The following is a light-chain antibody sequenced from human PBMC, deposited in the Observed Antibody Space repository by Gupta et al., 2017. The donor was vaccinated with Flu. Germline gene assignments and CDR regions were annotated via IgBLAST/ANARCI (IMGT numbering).Light chain of an antibody. J-gene: IGLJ3*02. Sequence: QSVLTPPPSASGTPGQRVTISCSGRSSNIGSNPVTWYQQLPGTAPKLLIYNNSQRPSGVPDRFSGSKSGTSASLAFSGLQSEDEADYYCAVWDDSLNGWVFGGGTKLTVL. CDR2: NNS. CDR3: AVWDDSLNGWV. CDR1: SSNIGSNP. V-gene: IGLV1-44*01.